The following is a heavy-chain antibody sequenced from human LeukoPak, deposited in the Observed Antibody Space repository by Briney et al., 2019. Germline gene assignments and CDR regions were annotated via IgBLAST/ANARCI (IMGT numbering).Heavy chain of an antibody. D-gene: IGHD3-22*01. CDR1: GYTFTSYG. CDR3: ARVEPYYYDSSGPVVG. V-gene: IGHV1-18*01. J-gene: IGHJ4*02. CDR2: ISAYNGNA. Sequence: ASVKVSCKASGYTFTSYGISWVRQAPGQGLEWMGWISAYNGNANYAQKLQGRVTMTTDTSTSTAYMELRSLRSDDTAVYYCARVEPYYYDSSGPVVGWGQGTLVTVSS.